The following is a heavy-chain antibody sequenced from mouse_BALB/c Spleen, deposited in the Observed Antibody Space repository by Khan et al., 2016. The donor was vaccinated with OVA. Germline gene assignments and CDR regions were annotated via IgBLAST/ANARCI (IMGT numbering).Heavy chain of an antibody. CDR2: INPSTGYT. CDR1: GYTFANYA. J-gene: IGHJ2*01. Sequence: QVQLKQSGAELARPGASVKMSCKASGYTFANYAMHWVKQRPGQGLEWIGYINPSTGYTNYNQNFNDTATLTTDRSSSTAYMQLSSLTSDDPAVLDCGIIPFPPYDFDYWGQGTTLTVSS. V-gene: IGHV1-4*01. D-gene: IGHD2-14*01. CDR3: GIIPFPPYDFDY.